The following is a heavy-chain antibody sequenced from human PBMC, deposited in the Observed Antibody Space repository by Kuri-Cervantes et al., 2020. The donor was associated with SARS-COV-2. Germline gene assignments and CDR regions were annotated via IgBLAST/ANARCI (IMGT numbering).Heavy chain of an antibody. CDR3: ARAEKRTIFGVVNYYYYGMDV. D-gene: IGHD3-3*01. Sequence: LSLTCSVSGFTFSHYAMHWVRQAPGKGLEWVAVISYDGSSKYYADSVKGRFTISRDNPKNTLYLQMNSLRAEDTAVYYCARAEKRTIFGVVNYYYYGMDVWGQGTTVTVSS. CDR1: GFTFSHYA. CDR2: ISYDGSSK. J-gene: IGHJ6*02. V-gene: IGHV3-30*04.